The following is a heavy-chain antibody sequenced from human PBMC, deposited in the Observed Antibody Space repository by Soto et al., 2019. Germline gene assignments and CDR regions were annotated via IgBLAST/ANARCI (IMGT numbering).Heavy chain of an antibody. Sequence: SETLSLTCTVSGGSISTYYWSWVRQPPGKGLEWIGYIYYSGCTNYNPSLESRVTMSVDTSKNQFSLKLRSVTAVDTAVYYCARNGGGFLAYMDVWGQGTTVTSP. J-gene: IGHJ6*02. V-gene: IGHV4-59*12. CDR3: ARNGGGFLAYMDV. CDR1: GGSISTYY. D-gene: IGHD3-16*01. CDR2: IYYSGCT.